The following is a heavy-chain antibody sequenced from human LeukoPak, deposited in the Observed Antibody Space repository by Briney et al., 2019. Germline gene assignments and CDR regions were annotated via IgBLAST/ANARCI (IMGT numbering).Heavy chain of an antibody. V-gene: IGHV4-38-2*01. J-gene: IGHJ3*02. CDR3: ARSQYSSGWYQGAFDI. Sequence: SETLSLTCAVYGGSFSGYYWGWIRQPPGKGLEWIGSIYHSGSTYYNPSLKSRVTISVDTSKNQFSLKLSSVTAADTAVYYCARSQYSSGWYQGAFDIWGQGTMVTVSS. CDR2: IYHSGST. CDR1: GGSFSGYY. D-gene: IGHD6-19*01.